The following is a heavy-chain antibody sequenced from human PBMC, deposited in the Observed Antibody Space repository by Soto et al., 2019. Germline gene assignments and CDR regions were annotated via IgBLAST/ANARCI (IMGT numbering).Heavy chain of an antibody. V-gene: IGHV1-18*01. CDR1: GYTFRNYG. CDR3: ARDGRQFGPNSDNFDV. J-gene: IGHJ3*01. D-gene: IGHD3-10*01. CDR2: ISANNGNT. Sequence: QVQLVQSGAELKKPGASVKVSCKASGYTFRNYGINWVRQAPGQGLEWMGWISANNGNTKYAQKFQGRVTMVTDTPTSTAYMELRSLKSDDTAVYYCARDGRQFGPNSDNFDVWGQGTTVTVSA.